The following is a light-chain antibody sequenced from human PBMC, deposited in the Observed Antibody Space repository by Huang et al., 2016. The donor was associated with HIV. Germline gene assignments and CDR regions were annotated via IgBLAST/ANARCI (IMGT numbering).Light chain of an antibody. Sequence: IQMTQIPSSLSASVGDRLTITCRASQAIGIYLNWYQQKPGKAPTLLIYAASSLQGGVPSRCSGSESGTDFTLTISSLQPEDFATYYCQQSYSTPYTFGQGTKVEIK. CDR3: QQSYSTPYT. J-gene: IGKJ2*01. CDR1: QAIGIY. CDR2: AAS. V-gene: IGKV1-39*01.